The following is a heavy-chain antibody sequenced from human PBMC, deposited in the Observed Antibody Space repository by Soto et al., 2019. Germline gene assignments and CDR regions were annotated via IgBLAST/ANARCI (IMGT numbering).Heavy chain of an antibody. V-gene: IGHV4-4*02. CDR3: ARERPDGARLDP. J-gene: IGHJ5*02. CDR1: GDPLSSPDW. Sequence: TYGVSGDPLSSPDWRGWVRPPPGKGLEWIGEVFHSGGTNYNPSLKSRITISVDKSKNQFSLKLSSVTAADTAVYYCARERPDGARLDPWGQGTLVTVSS. D-gene: IGHD6-6*01. CDR2: VFHSGGT.